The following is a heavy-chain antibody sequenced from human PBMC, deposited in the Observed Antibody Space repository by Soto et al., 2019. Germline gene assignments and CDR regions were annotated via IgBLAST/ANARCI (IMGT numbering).Heavy chain of an antibody. CDR3: AHSLSPHCGGDCYLQYFQH. V-gene: IGHV2-5*02. CDR1: GFSLSTSGVG. D-gene: IGHD2-21*02. CDR2: IYWDDDK. Sequence: QITLKESGPTLVKPTQTLTLTCTFSGFSLSTSGVGVGWIRQPPGKALEWLALIYWDDDKRYSPSLKSRLTITKDTSKNQVVLTMTNMDPVDTATYYCAHSLSPHCGGDCYLQYFQHWGQGTLVTVSS. J-gene: IGHJ1*01.